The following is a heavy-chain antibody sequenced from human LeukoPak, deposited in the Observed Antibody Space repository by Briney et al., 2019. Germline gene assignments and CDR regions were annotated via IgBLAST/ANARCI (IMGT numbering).Heavy chain of an antibody. V-gene: IGHV4-39*01. CDR3: ARHGRYYDILTGYYYWFDP. D-gene: IGHD3-9*01. J-gene: IGHJ5*02. CDR2: IYYSGST. CDR1: GGSISSSSYY. Sequence: SETLSLACTVSGGSISSSSYYWGWIRQPPGKGLEWIVSIYYSGSTSYNPSLKSRVTISVDASKNQFSVKLSSVTAADTAVYYCARHGRYYDILTGYYYWFDPWGQGTLVTVSS.